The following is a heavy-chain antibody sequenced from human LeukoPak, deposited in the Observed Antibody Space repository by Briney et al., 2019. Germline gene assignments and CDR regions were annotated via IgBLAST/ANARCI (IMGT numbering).Heavy chain of an antibody. Sequence: ASVRVSCKASGYTFTSYYMHWVRQAPGQGLEWMGIINPSGGSTSYAQKFQGRVTMTRDTSTSTVYMELSSLRSEDTAVYYCARGEGGSGYEEYFDYWGQGTLVTVSS. CDR3: ARGEGGSGYEEYFDY. V-gene: IGHV1-46*01. CDR2: INPSGGST. J-gene: IGHJ4*02. CDR1: GYTFTSYY. D-gene: IGHD3-22*01.